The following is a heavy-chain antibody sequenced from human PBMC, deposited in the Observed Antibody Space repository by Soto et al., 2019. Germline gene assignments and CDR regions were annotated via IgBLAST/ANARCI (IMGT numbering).Heavy chain of an antibody. V-gene: IGHV3-48*02. J-gene: IGHJ5*02. CDR2: ISSSSSTI. Sequence: EVQLVESGGGLVQPGGSLRLSCAASGFTFSSYSVNWVRQAPGKGLEWVSYISSSSSTIYYADSVKGRFTISRDNAKNSLYLQMNSLRDEDTAVYYCARESRFLEWLSLNWFDPWGQGTLVTVSS. CDR1: GFTFSSYS. CDR3: ARESRFLEWLSLNWFDP. D-gene: IGHD3-3*01.